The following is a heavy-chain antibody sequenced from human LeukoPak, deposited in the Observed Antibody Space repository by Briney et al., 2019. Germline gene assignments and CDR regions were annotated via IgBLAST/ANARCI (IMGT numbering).Heavy chain of an antibody. D-gene: IGHD3-22*01. CDR1: GYTLTELS. V-gene: IGHV1-24*01. Sequence: ASVKVSCKVSGYTLTELSMHWVRQAPGKGLEWMGGFDPEDGETIYAQKFQGRVTMTEDTSTDTACMELSSLRSEDTAVYYCATEFHYYDSSGYLSEYFQHWGQGTLVTVSS. CDR3: ATEFHYYDSSGYLSEYFQH. J-gene: IGHJ1*01. CDR2: FDPEDGET.